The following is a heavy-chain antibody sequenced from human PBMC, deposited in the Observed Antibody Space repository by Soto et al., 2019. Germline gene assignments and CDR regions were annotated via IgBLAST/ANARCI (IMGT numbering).Heavy chain of an antibody. CDR2: VSPTGDTV. J-gene: IGHJ4*02. CDR3: LKDAPNGSIDD. D-gene: IGHD3-10*01. V-gene: IGHV3-9*01. Sequence: VQVVASGGSLVQPGRSLRLSCAVSGFRFEQYVMHWVRQGPGKGLECVSTVSPTGDTVAYADSVEVRFTVSRDNAKNSLYLQMNSLKGDDTASYYCLKDAPNGSIDDWGQGTLVTVSS. CDR1: GFRFEQYV.